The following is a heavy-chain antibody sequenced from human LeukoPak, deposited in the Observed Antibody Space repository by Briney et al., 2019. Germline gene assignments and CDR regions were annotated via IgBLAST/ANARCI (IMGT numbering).Heavy chain of an antibody. CDR1: GYSFTSYW. CDR2: IYPGDSDT. J-gene: IGHJ4*02. Sequence: GESLKISCKGSGYSFTSYWIGWVRQMPGKGLEWMGIIYPGDSDTRYSPSFQGQVTISADKSISTACLQWSSLKASDTAMYYCARTYYDSSGSKYYFDYWGQGTLVTVSS. D-gene: IGHD3-22*01. V-gene: IGHV5-51*01. CDR3: ARTYYDSSGSKYYFDY.